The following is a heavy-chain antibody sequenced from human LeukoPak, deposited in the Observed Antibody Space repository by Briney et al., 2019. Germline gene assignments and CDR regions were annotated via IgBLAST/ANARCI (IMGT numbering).Heavy chain of an antibody. V-gene: IGHV1-18*01. CDR2: MNPNSGNT. CDR1: GYTFTSYD. D-gene: IGHD1-26*01. CDR3: ARDRRKNSGSPDAFDI. Sequence: ASVKVSCKASGYTFTSYDINWVRQATGQGLEWMGWMNPNSGNTNYAQKLQGRVTMTTDTSTSTAYMELRSLRSDDTAVYYCARDRRKNSGSPDAFDIWGQGTMVTVSS. J-gene: IGHJ3*02.